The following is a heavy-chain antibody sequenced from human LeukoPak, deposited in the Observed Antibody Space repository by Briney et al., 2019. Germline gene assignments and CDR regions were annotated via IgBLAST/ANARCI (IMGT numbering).Heavy chain of an antibody. CDR3: ARFLPNYYGSGSYSQTTYYFDY. J-gene: IGHJ4*02. CDR1: GYSFTSYW. Sequence: GESLKISCKGSGYSFTSYWIGWVRQMPGKGLEWMGIIYPGDSDTRYSPSFQGQVTISADKSISTAYLRWSSLKASDTAMYYCARFLPNYYGSGSYSQTTYYFDYWGQGTLVTVSS. D-gene: IGHD3-10*01. V-gene: IGHV5-51*01. CDR2: IYPGDSDT.